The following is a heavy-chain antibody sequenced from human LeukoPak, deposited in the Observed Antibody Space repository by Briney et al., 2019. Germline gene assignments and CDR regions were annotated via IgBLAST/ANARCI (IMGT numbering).Heavy chain of an antibody. CDR1: GYTFTGYF. J-gene: IGHJ4*02. CDR2: IIPIFGTA. CDR3: ARASRKYSGYGWLDY. V-gene: IGHV1-69*13. Sequence: SVKVSCKASGYTFTGYFMHWVRQAPGQGLEWMGWIIPIFGTANYAQKFQGRVTITADESTSTAYMEPSSLRSEDTAVYYCARASRKYSGYGWLDYWGQGTLVTVSS. D-gene: IGHD5-12*01.